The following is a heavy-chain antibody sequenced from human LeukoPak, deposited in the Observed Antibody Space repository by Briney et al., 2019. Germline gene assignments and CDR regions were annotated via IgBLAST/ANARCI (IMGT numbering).Heavy chain of an antibody. CDR2: IIPIFGTA. J-gene: IGHJ3*02. Sequence: ASVKVSCKASGGTFSSYAISWVRQAPGQGLERMGGIIPIFGTANYAQKFQGRVTITTHESTSTAYMELSSLRYEDTAVYYCARSLAPMKVVAQEAFDMWGQGTMVTVSS. CDR1: GGTFSSYA. V-gene: IGHV1-69*05. CDR3: ARSLAPMKVVAQEAFDM. D-gene: IGHD3-22*01.